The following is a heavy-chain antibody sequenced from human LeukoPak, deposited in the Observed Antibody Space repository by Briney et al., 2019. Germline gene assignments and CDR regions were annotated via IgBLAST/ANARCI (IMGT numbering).Heavy chain of an antibody. V-gene: IGHV4-31*03. Sequence: SETLSLTCTVSGGSISSGGHCWGWIRQYAGKGLEWIGHIYYTRTIYYSGNAYYNPSLKRRAIISVDTSINQLSLKVSSVTAADTAVYSCARDMGLYFYDTSGPDAFDIWGQGKMVIVSS. J-gene: IGHJ3*02. CDR2: IYYTRTIYYSGNA. CDR3: ARDMGLYFYDTSGPDAFDI. D-gene: IGHD3-22*01. CDR1: GGSISSGGHC.